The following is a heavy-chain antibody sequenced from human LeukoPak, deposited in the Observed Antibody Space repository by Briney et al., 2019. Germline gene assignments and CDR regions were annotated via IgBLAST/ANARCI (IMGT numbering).Heavy chain of an antibody. Sequence: SVKVSCKASGGTFSSYAISWVRQAPGEGLEWMGGIIPIFGTANYAQKFQGRVTITADESTSTAYMELSSLRSEDTAVYYCARKGGLDFWSGPFDYWGQGTLVTVSS. J-gene: IGHJ4*02. D-gene: IGHD3-3*01. CDR3: ARKGGLDFWSGPFDY. V-gene: IGHV1-69*13. CDR2: IIPIFGTA. CDR1: GGTFSSYA.